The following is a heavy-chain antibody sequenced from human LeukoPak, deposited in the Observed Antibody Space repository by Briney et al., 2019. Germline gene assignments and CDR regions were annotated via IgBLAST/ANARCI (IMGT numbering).Heavy chain of an antibody. Sequence: QTGGSLRLSCAASGFTFSSYGMHWVRQAPGKGLEWVAVISYDGSNKYYADSVKGRFTISRDNAKNSLYLQMNSLRAEDTALYYCAREHYGSGSYYSGYYFDYWGQGTLVTVSS. CDR3: AREHYGSGSYYSGYYFDY. CDR1: GFTFSSYG. CDR2: ISYDGSNK. D-gene: IGHD3-10*01. V-gene: IGHV3-30*03. J-gene: IGHJ4*02.